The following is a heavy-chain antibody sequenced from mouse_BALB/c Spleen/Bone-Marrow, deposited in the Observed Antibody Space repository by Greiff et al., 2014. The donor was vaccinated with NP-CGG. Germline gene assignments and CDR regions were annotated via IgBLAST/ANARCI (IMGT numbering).Heavy chain of an antibody. CDR3: ARYYGSSDSWFAY. CDR2: IWAGGST. D-gene: IGHD1-1*01. Sequence: VKLVESGPGLVAPSQSLSITCTVSGFSLSNYGVHWVRQPPGKGLEWLGVIWAGGSTNYNSALMSRLSINKDNSKSQVFLKMNSLQPDDTAMYYCARYYGSSDSWFAYWDQGTLVTVSA. V-gene: IGHV2-9*02. CDR1: GFSLSNYG. J-gene: IGHJ3*01.